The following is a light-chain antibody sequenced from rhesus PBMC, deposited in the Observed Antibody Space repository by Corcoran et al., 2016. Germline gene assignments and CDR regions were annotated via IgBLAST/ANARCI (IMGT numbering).Light chain of an antibody. V-gene: IGKV1S8*01. Sequence: DIQMTQSPSALSVSVGDRVTISCRASENIYSDLAWYQQQPGKAPRLLIYGASSLQSGVPSRFSGSGSGTDFTLTISSLQPEDFASYCCQHYYDKPLTFGGGTKVEIK. J-gene: IGKJ4*01. CDR3: QHYYDKPLT. CDR2: GAS. CDR1: ENIYSD.